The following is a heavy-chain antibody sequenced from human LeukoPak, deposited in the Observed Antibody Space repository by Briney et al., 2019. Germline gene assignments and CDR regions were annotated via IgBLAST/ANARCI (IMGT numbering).Heavy chain of an antibody. J-gene: IGHJ4*02. V-gene: IGHV3-30*02. Sequence: GGSLRLSCAASGFIFSNYGMHWVRHSPYKGLEWVTFIRFDGSTQYYADSVKGRFTISRDNSKDTLYLQMSSLRLGDTGVYYCAKEGGDGSPFDYWGQGILVTVSS. CDR1: GFIFSNYG. D-gene: IGHD5-24*01. CDR2: IRFDGSTQ. CDR3: AKEGGDGSPFDY.